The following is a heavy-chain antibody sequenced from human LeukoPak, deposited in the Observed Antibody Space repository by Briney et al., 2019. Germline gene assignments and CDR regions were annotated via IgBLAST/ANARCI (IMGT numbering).Heavy chain of an antibody. CDR2: IYYSGST. D-gene: IGHD3-22*01. CDR3: ARDYYDSSGLNWFDP. J-gene: IGHJ5*02. CDR1: GGSISSYY. V-gene: IGHV4-59*01. Sequence: SETLSLTCTVSGGSISSYYWSWIRQPPGKGLEWIGYIYYSGSTNYNPSLKSRVTISVDTSKNQFSLKLSSVTAADTAVYYCARDYYDSSGLNWFDPWGQGTLVTLSS.